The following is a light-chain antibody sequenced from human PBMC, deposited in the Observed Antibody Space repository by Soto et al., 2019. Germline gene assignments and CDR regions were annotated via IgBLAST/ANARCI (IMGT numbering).Light chain of an antibody. Sequence: QSALTQPASVSGSPGQSITISCTGTNDDVGGYNFVSWFQQHPGTAPKLIISEVSNRPSGVSSRFSGSKSGNTASLTISGLQAGEEAYYYCNSYTTSSTWVFGGGTKLTVL. V-gene: IGLV2-14*01. CDR2: EVS. CDR3: NSYTTSSTWV. J-gene: IGLJ3*02. CDR1: NDDVGGYNF.